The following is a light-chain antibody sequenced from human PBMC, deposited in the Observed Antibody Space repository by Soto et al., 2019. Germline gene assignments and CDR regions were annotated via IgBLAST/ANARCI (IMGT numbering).Light chain of an antibody. Sequence: EIVLTQSPATLSLSPGERATLSCRASQSVSSYLAWYQQKPGQAPRLLIYDASNRATGIPARFSGSGSGTDFPLTISSLEPEELAVYYCQQRSNWPLTFGGGTKVEIK. V-gene: IGKV3-11*01. CDR3: QQRSNWPLT. CDR2: DAS. J-gene: IGKJ4*01. CDR1: QSVSSY.